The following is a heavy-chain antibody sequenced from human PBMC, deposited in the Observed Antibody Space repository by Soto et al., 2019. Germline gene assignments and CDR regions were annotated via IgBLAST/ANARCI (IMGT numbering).Heavy chain of an antibody. J-gene: IGHJ6*03. CDR1: GDRFTDYY. CDR2: INPNSGVT. CDR3: ARESGGATATLDYYYFYMDV. V-gene: IGHV1-2*04. D-gene: IGHD5-12*01. Sequence: QVQLVQSGAEVKEPGASVTVSCRASGDRFTDYYMHWVRQAPGQGLEWMGWINPNSGVTKYAQKFQGWVTMTRDTSIRTVYMQLSRLRFDDTAIYYCARESGGATATLDYYYFYMDVWGTGITVTVSS.